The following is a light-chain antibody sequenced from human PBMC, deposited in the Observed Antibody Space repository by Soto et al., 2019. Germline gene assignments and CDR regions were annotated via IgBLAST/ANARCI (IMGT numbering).Light chain of an antibody. V-gene: IGKV1-12*01. CDR2: GAS. J-gene: IGKJ1*01. CDR1: QDVGKW. Sequence: DIQMTQSPSSVSASVGDRITITCRASQDVGKWLAWYQQKPGKAPTLLIHGASSLQSGVPSRYSGSGHGTDFTLTISSLQPEDFATYYCLQHNSYLWTFGQGTKV. CDR3: LQHNSYLWT.